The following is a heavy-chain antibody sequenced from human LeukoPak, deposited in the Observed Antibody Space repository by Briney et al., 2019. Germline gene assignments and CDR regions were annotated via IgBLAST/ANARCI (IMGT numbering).Heavy chain of an antibody. CDR1: GFTFSSYS. CDR2: ISSSSYI. V-gene: IGHV3-21*01. CDR3: ARDQIIHLSDYDFWSGYIGGLDY. D-gene: IGHD3-3*01. Sequence: KPGGSLRLSCAASGFTFSSYSMNWVRQAPGKGLEWVSSISSSSYIYYADSVKGRFTISRDNSKNTLYLQMNSLRAEDTAVYYCARDQIIHLSDYDFWSGYIGGLDYWGQGTLVTVSS. J-gene: IGHJ4*02.